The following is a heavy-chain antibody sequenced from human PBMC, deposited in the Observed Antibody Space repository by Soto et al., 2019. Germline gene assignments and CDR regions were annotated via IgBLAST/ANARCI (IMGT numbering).Heavy chain of an antibody. CDR3: ARYLRGMATTSYYYYGMDV. D-gene: IGHD5-12*01. Sequence: QVQLQESGPGLVKPSETLSLTCTVSGGSISSYYWSWIRQPPGKGLEWIGYIYYSGSTNYNPSLKSRVTISVDPSKNQFSLKLSSVTAADTAVYYGARYLRGMATTSYYYYGMDVWGQGTTVTVSS. V-gene: IGHV4-59*01. J-gene: IGHJ6*02. CDR1: GGSISSYY. CDR2: IYYSGST.